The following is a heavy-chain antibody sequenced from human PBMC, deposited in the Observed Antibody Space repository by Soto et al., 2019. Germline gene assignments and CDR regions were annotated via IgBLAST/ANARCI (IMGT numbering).Heavy chain of an antibody. V-gene: IGHV1-69*13. Sequence: SVKVSCKASGGTFSSYAISWVRQAPGQGLEWMGGIIPIFGTANYAQKFQGRVTITADESTSTAYMELSSLRSEDTAVYYCARDRVTTVVTQPRGGYYYYGMDVWGQGTTVTVSS. CDR2: IIPIFGTA. D-gene: IGHD4-17*01. CDR1: GGTFSSYA. J-gene: IGHJ6*02. CDR3: ARDRVTTVVTQPRGGYYYYGMDV.